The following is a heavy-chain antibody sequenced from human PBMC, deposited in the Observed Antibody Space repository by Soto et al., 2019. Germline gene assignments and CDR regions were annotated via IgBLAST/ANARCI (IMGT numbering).Heavy chain of an antibody. CDR3: VRSRWWPGAIFLYGMDV. CDR1: GYSFTNYW. D-gene: IGHD3-3*01. J-gene: IGHJ6*02. Sequence: GESLKISCKGSGYSFTNYWIGWVRQMPGKGLEWMGIIYPGDSDTRYSPSFQGQVTISADKSISTAYLQWSSLRASDTAMYYCVRSRWWPGAIFLYGMDVWGQGTTVTVSS. V-gene: IGHV5-51*01. CDR2: IYPGDSDT.